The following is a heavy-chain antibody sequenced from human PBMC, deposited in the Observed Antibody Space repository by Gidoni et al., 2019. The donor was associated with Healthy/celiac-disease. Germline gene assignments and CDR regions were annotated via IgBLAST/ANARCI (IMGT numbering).Heavy chain of an antibody. D-gene: IGHD3-22*01. CDR2: ISGSGGST. J-gene: IGHJ3*02. V-gene: IGHV3-23*01. CDR3: AKNKRVTMIVVAPDAFDI. Sequence: EVQLLESGGGLVQPGGSLRLSCAASGFTFSSYAMSWVRQAPGKGLEWVSAISGSGGSTYYADSVKGRFTISRDNSKNTLYLQMNSLRAEDTAVYYCAKNKRVTMIVVAPDAFDIWGQGTMVTVSS. CDR1: GFTFSSYA.